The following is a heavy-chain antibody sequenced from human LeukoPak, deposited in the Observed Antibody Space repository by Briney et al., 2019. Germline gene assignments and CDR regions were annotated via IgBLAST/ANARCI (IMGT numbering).Heavy chain of an antibody. Sequence: SETLSLTCAVYGGSFSGYYWSWIRQPPGEGLEWIGEINHSGSTNYNPSLKSRVTISVDTSKNQFSLKLSSVTAADTAVYYCAGVRVVPAAVGRIEVDYGMDVWGKGTTVTVSS. CDR3: AGVRVVPAAVGRIEVDYGMDV. J-gene: IGHJ6*04. CDR1: GGSFSGYY. V-gene: IGHV4-34*01. CDR2: INHSGST. D-gene: IGHD2-2*01.